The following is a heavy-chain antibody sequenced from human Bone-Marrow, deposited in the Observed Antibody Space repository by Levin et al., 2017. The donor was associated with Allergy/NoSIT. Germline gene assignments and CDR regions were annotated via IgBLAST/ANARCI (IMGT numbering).Heavy chain of an antibody. CDR2: VYDGGSP. CDR1: GRSMTTDY. CDR3: ARFSDYAWVLGY. V-gene: IGHV4-59*01. J-gene: IGHJ4*02. D-gene: IGHD3-16*01. Sequence: SETLSLTCTVSGRSMTTDYWTWIRQSPGKGLEWIGNVYDGGSPRYNPSLRSRVIISVDMSKKQISLNLTSVTAADTAVYFCARFSDYAWVLGYWGRGVLVTVSS.